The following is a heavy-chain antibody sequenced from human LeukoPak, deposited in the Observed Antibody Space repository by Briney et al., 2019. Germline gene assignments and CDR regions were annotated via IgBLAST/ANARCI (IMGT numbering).Heavy chain of an antibody. CDR2: INPSGGST. V-gene: IGHV1-46*01. Sequence: ASVKVSCKASGYTFTSYYMHWVRQAPGQGLEWMGIINPSGGSTSYAQKFQGRVTMTRDMSTSTVYMELSSLRSEDTTIYYCAREGVSGSYLGYWGQGTLVTVSS. CDR3: AREGVSGSYLGY. CDR1: GYTFTSYY. D-gene: IGHD1-26*01. J-gene: IGHJ4*02.